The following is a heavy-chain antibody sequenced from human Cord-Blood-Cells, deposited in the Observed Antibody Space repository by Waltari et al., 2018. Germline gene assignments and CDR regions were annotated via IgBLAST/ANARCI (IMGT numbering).Heavy chain of an antibody. V-gene: IGHV4-59*01. CDR3: ARGSSWYAFDI. J-gene: IGHJ3*02. Sequence: QVQLQESGPGLVKPSETLSLTCTVSGGSISSSYWSWIRQPPGKGRDGIGYIYYSGSTNCNPSLKSRVTISVHTSKNQFSPKLSSVTAADTAVYYCARGSSWYAFDIWGQGTMVTVSS. CDR2: IYYSGST. D-gene: IGHD6-13*01. CDR1: GGSISSSY.